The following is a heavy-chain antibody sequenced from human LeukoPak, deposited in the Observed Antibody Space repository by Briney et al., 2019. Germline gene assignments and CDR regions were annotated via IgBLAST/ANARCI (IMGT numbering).Heavy chain of an antibody. CDR2: ISSSSSYI. D-gene: IGHD4-17*01. CDR1: GFTFSSYS. J-gene: IGHJ3*02. CDR3: ARDDYGDYGPNAFDI. Sequence: GGSLRLSCAASGFTFSSYSMNWVRQAPGKGLEWVSSISSSSSYIYYADSVKGRFTISRDNAKNSLYLQMNSLRAEDTAVYYCARDDYGDYGPNAFDIWGQGTMVTVSS. V-gene: IGHV3-21*01.